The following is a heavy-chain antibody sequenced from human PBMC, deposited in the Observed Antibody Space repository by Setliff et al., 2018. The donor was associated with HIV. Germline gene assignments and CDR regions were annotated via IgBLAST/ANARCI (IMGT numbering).Heavy chain of an antibody. CDR3: ARTHGQRSRTLAGFDY. CDR2: ISYSGST. CDR1: GASIRSQY. Sequence: LSLTCTVSGASIRSQYWSWIXXPPGKGLEWIAYISYSGSTNYNPSLESRVAMSVDTSKQQFSLEVRSVTAADTAAYYSARTHGQRSRTLAGFDYWGRGSLVTVSS. J-gene: IGHJ4*01. D-gene: IGHD5-18*01. V-gene: IGHV4-59*11.